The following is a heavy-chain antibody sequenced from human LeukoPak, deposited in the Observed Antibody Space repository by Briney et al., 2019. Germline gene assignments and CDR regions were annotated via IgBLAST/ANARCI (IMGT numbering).Heavy chain of an antibody. CDR2: INSDGSST. CDR1: GFTLSSYW. J-gene: IGHJ4*02. V-gene: IGHV3-74*01. D-gene: IGHD5-18*01. CDR3: ARGGGYSYGPLDY. Sequence: GGSLRLSCAASGFTLSSYWMHWVRQAPGKGLVWVSHINSDGSSTSYADSVKGRFTISRDNAKNTLYLQMNSLRAEDTAVYYCARGGGYSYGPLDYWGQGTLVTVSS.